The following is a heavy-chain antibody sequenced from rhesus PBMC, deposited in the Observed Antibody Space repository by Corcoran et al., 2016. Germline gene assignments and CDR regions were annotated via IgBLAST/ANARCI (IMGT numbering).Heavy chain of an antibody. D-gene: IGHD6-43*01. Sequence: QVQLQESGPGLVKPSETLSLTCAVSGGSVSSSNWWSWIRQPPGKGLGWIGIISGSSGSTYYNPSLKSRVTISPDTSKNQFSLKLSSVTAADTAVYYCAREDPVGIAAAGVDYWGQGVLVTVSS. CDR3: AREDPVGIAAAGVDY. CDR1: GGSVSSSNW. V-gene: IGHV4S19*01. CDR2: ISGSSGST. J-gene: IGHJ4*01.